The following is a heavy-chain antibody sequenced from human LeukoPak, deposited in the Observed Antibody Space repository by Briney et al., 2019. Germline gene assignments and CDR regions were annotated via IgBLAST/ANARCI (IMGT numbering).Heavy chain of an antibody. CDR2: IRGSGGST. V-gene: IGHV3-23*01. CDR3: ARPRGNVEMAAIPFDY. D-gene: IGHD5-24*01. J-gene: IGHJ4*02. Sequence: PGGSLRLSCAASGFTFSSYAMSWVRQAPGKGLEWVSTIRGSGGSTYYADSVKGRFTISRDNSKNTLFLQMNSLSAEDTAVYYCARPRGNVEMAAIPFDYWGQGTLVTVSS. CDR1: GFTFSSYA.